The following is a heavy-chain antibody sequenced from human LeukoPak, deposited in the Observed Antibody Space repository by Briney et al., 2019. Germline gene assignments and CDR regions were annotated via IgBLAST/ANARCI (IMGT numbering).Heavy chain of an antibody. CDR2: ISAYNGNT. D-gene: IGHD3-22*01. CDR1: GGTFSSYA. V-gene: IGHV1-18*01. Sequence: VKVSCKASGGTFSSYAISWVRQAPGQGLEWMGWISAYNGNTNYAQKLQGRVTMTTDTSTSTAYMELRSLRSDDTAVYYCARGTDYYDSSGYYYGYWGQGTLVTVSS. CDR3: ARGTDYYDSSGYYYGY. J-gene: IGHJ4*02.